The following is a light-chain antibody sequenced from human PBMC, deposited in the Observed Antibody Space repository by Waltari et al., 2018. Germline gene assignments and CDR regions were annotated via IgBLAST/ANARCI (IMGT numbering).Light chain of an antibody. Sequence: EIGLTQSPGTLSLSPGERATLSCRASQSVSSSYLAWYQQKPGQAPRLLIYGASSRATGIPDRFSGSGSGTDFTITISRLEPEDFAVYYCQQYGSSPRVTFGPGTKVDIK. CDR1: QSVSSSY. CDR2: GAS. CDR3: QQYGSSPRVT. V-gene: IGKV3-20*01. J-gene: IGKJ3*01.